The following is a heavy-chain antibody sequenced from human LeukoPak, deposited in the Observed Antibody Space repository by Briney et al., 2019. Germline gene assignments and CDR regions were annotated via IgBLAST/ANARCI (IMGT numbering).Heavy chain of an antibody. J-gene: IGHJ6*03. D-gene: IGHD5-18*01. V-gene: IGHV1-46*01. CDR2: INPSGGST. CDR1: GYTFTSYY. Sequence: ASVKVSCKASGYTFTSYYMHWVRQAPGQGLEWMGIINPSGGSTSYAQKFQGRVTMTRDTSTSTVYMELSSLRSEDTAVYYCARAAKGYSYGYYYYYMDVWGKGTTVTVSS. CDR3: ARAAKGYSYGYYYYYMDV.